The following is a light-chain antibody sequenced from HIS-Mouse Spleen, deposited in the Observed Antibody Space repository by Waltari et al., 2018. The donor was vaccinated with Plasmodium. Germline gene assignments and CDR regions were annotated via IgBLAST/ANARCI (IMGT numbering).Light chain of an antibody. J-gene: IGLJ2*01. CDR1: ISSIRSNT. CDR2: SNN. CDR3: AAWDDSLNGVV. V-gene: IGLV1-44*01. Sequence: QSVLTQPPSASGTLGQRVTISCSGSISSIRSNTVNWYQQLPGTAPKLLIYSNNQRPSGVPDRFSGSKSGTSASLAISGLQSEDEADYYCAAWDDSLNGVVFAGGTKLTVL.